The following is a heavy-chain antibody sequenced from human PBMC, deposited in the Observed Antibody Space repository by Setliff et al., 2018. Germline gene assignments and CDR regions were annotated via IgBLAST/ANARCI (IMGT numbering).Heavy chain of an antibody. CDR2: IYYSGST. CDR3: ARDRPIAAAGTFIRYYYYYGMDV. CDR1: GGSISSYY. V-gene: IGHV4-59*01. J-gene: IGHJ6*02. D-gene: IGHD6-13*01. Sequence: LTCTVSGGSISSYYWSWIRQPPGKGLEWIGYIYYSGSTNYNPSLKSRVTISVDTSKNQFSLKLSSVTAADTAVYYCARDRPIAAAGTFIRYYYYYGMDVWGQGTTVTVS.